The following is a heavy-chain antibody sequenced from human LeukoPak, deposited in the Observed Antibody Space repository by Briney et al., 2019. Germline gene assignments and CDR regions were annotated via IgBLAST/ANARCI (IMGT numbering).Heavy chain of an antibody. CDR2: INPNSIGT. CDR3: AREPMVRDFNWFDP. Sequence: GASVKVSCKASGYAFTGYYIHWGRQAPGQGLGWIGRINPNSIGTNYAQKFQGRFTMTRDTSISTAYMELSRLTSDDTAVYYCAREPMVRDFNWFDPWGQGTLVTVSS. J-gene: IGHJ5*02. CDR1: GYAFTGYY. D-gene: IGHD3-10*01. V-gene: IGHV1-2*06.